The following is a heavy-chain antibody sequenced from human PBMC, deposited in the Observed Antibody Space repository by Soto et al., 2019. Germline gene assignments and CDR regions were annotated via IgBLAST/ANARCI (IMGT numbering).Heavy chain of an antibody. CDR3: ARGRYDVLTGYYPWSYHYYMDA. CDR2: IYYTGST. D-gene: IGHD3-9*01. CDR1: GDSISTYY. V-gene: IGHV4-59*01. J-gene: IGHJ6*03. Sequence: SETLSLTCTVSGDSISTYYWSWVRQPPGKGPEWIGYIYYTGSTNYNSSLKSRVTISVDTSKNQFSLKLSSVTAADTAVYYCARGRYDVLTGYYPWSYHYYMDAWGKGTTVTVSS.